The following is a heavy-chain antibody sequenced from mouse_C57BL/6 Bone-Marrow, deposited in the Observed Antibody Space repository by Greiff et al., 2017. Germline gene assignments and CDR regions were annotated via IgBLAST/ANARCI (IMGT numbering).Heavy chain of an antibody. CDR3: ARDKLRPSYAMDY. D-gene: IGHD1-2*01. V-gene: IGHV5-4*01. Sequence: EVKVEESGGGLVKPGGSLKLSCAASGFTLSSYAMSWVRQTPEKRLEWVATISDGGSYTYYPDNVKGRFTISRDNAKNNLYLQMSHLKSEDTAMYYCARDKLRPSYAMDYWGQGTSVTVSS. J-gene: IGHJ4*01. CDR2: ISDGGSYT. CDR1: GFTLSSYA.